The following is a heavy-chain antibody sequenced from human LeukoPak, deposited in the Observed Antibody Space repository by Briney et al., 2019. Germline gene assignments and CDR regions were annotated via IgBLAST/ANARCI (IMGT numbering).Heavy chain of an antibody. J-gene: IGHJ5*02. CDR3: ARQVILGWFDP. CDR1: GGSISSSSYF. V-gene: IGHV4-39*01. D-gene: IGHD7-27*01. Sequence: SETLSLTCTVSGGSISSSSYFWVWIRQPPGKGLEWIGSIYYSGSTYYNPSLKSRVTISVDTSKNQFSLHLSSVTAADTAVYYCARQVILGWFDPWGQGTLVTVSS. CDR2: IYYSGST.